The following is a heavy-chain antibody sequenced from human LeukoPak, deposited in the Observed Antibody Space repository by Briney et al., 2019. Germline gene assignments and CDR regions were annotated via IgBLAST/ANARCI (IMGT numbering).Heavy chain of an antibody. CDR1: GASVSGVAYY. CDR2: ISYSGST. D-gene: IGHD6-13*01. CDR3: AIRAGNSAIWFDFDY. V-gene: IGHV4-39*02. Sequence: PSETLSLTCTVSGASVSGVAYYWAWIRQPPGKGLEWIGSISYSGSTYYNPSLKSRVTVSVDTSKNHFSLKLSSVTAADTAVYYCAIRAGNSAIWFDFDYWGQGTLVTVSS. J-gene: IGHJ4*02.